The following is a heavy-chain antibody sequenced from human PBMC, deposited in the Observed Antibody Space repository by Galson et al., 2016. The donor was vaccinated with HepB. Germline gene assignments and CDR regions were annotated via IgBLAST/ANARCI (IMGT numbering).Heavy chain of an antibody. CDR1: GFTFSGYA. V-gene: IGHV3-30-3*01. J-gene: IGHJ6*02. Sequence: SLRLSCAASGFTFSGYAMHWVRQAPGKGLEWVAVISYDGTNKHYADSVKGRFTISRDNSKNTLYLQMNSLRGEDTAVYYCARDWFEYCSGGSCYLNYNFYGMEGWCQGTTVTVSS. CDR3: ARDWFEYCSGGSCYLNYNFYGMEG. CDR2: ISYDGTNK. D-gene: IGHD2-15*01.